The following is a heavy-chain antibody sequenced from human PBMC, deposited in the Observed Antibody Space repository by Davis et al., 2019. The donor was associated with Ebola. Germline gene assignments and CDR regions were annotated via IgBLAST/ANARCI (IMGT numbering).Heavy chain of an antibody. V-gene: IGHV3-74*01. CDR2: INSDGSST. D-gene: IGHD3-16*01. Sequence: HTGGSLRLSCAASGFTFSSYWMHWVRQAPGKGLVWVSRINSDGSSTSYADSVKGRFTISRDNAKNTVYLQMNSLGAEDKAVYYRARGGGYVKSGMEVWGQGTTVTVSS. CDR1: GFTFSSYW. J-gene: IGHJ6*02. CDR3: ARGGGYVKSGMEV.